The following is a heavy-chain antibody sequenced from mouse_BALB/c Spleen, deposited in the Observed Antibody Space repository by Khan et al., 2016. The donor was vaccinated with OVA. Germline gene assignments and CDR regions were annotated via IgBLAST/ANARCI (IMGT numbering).Heavy chain of an antibody. V-gene: IGHV3-8*02. CDR2: ITYSGNT. Sequence: EVQLVESGPSLVKPSQTLSLTCSVTGDSITSGFWNWIRKFPGNKFEYLGYITYSGNTYYNTSLKSRISITRDTSKSQYYLQLNSVTTEDTATYYCARSYGSWAMDYWGQGTSVTVSS. CDR3: ARSYGSWAMDY. J-gene: IGHJ4*01. D-gene: IGHD1-1*01. CDR1: GDSITSGF.